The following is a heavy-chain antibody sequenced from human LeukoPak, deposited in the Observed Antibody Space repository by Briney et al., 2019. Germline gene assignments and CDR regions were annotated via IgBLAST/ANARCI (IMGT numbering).Heavy chain of an antibody. CDR1: AYSISSGYF. V-gene: IGHV4-38-2*02. CDR3: ARVVASTSIDS. Sequence: SETLSLTCTVSAYSISSGYFWGWIRRPPGKGPEWIGSIFHSGSVYYNPSLQSRVTISVDTSTNRFSLRLTSVTAADTALYYCARVVASTSIDSRGQGTLVTVSS. J-gene: IGHJ4*02. CDR2: IFHSGSV. D-gene: IGHD2-15*01.